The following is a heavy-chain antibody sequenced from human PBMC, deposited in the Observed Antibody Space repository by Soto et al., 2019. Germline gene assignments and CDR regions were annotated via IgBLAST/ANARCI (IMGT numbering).Heavy chain of an antibody. V-gene: IGHV4-30-4*01. Sequence: LSLTCTVSGGSISSGDYYWSWIRQPPGKGLEWIGYIYYSGSTYYNPSLKSRVTISVDTSKNQFSLKLSSVTAADTAVYYCAREGDLDTAMVHRTPDGMDVWGQGTTVTVSS. CDR2: IYYSGST. CDR1: GGSISSGDYY. J-gene: IGHJ6*02. CDR3: AREGDLDTAMVHRTPDGMDV. D-gene: IGHD5-18*01.